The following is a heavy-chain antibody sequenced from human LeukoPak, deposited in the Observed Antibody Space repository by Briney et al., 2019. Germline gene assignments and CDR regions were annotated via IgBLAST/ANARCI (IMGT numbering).Heavy chain of an antibody. V-gene: IGHV3-48*03. CDR1: GFTFSSYE. CDR3: ARDPLLGYCSSTSCYSVY. CDR2: ISSSGSTI. J-gene: IGHJ4*02. Sequence: GGSLRLSCAASGFTFSSYEMNWVCQAPGKGLEWVSYISSSGSTIYYADSVKGRFTISRDNAKNSLYLQMNSLRAEDTAVYYCARDPLLGYCSSTSCYSVYWGQGTLVTVSS. D-gene: IGHD2-2*01.